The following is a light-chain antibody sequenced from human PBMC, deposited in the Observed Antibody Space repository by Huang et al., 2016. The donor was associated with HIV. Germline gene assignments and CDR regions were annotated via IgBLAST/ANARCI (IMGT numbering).Light chain of an antibody. CDR3: HKYFSPPPT. CDR1: QYVLYISTNKNH. CDR2: WAD. V-gene: IGKV4-1*01. J-gene: IGKJ5*01. Sequence: DIVMTQSQDSLAVSLGERSTINCKSSQYVLYISTNKNHLGWYQQKPGQPHKLLIYWADTREAGVPDRFSASGSGTDFTLTSSSLQAEDVAVDYCHKYFSPPPTFGQGTRLEIK.